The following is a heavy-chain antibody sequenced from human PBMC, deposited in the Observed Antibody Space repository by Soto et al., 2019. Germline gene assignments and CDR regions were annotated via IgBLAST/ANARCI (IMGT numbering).Heavy chain of an antibody. CDR3: ASSYCGGDCSVLYYYYGMDV. D-gene: IGHD2-21*02. Sequence: QVQLVQSGAEVKKPGASVKVSCKASGYTFSSYGISWVRQAPGQGLEWMGWISAYNGNTNYAQKLQGRVTMTTDTSRSTAYRELRSLRSDDTAVYSGASSYCGGDCSVLYYYYGMDVWGQGTTVTVSS. CDR2: ISAYNGNT. V-gene: IGHV1-18*01. CDR1: GYTFSSYG. J-gene: IGHJ6*02.